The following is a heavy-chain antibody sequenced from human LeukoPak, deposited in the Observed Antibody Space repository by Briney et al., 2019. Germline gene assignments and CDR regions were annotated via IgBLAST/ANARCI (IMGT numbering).Heavy chain of an antibody. Sequence: GGSLRLSCAASGFTFSSYAMSWVRQAPGKGLEWVSAISGSGGSTYYADSVKGRFTISRDNSKNTLYLQMNSLRAEDTAVYYCAKGPPQILVVVPAATNDYWGQGTLVTVSS. CDR3: AKGPPQILVVVPAATNDY. CDR1: GFTFSSYA. CDR2: ISGSGGST. V-gene: IGHV3-23*01. D-gene: IGHD2-2*01. J-gene: IGHJ4*02.